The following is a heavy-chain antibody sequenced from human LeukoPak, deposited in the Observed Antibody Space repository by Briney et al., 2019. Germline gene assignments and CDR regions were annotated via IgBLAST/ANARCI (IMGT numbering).Heavy chain of an antibody. J-gene: IGHJ4*02. V-gene: IGHV3-23*01. CDR3: AKERWELLKLFDY. Sequence: GGTLRLSCAASGFTFSSYGMSWVRQAPGKGLEWVSAISGSGGSTYYADSVKGRFTISRDNSKNTLYLQMNSLRAEDTAVYYCAKERWELLKLFDYWGQGTLVTVSS. CDR1: GFTFSSYG. D-gene: IGHD1-26*01. CDR2: ISGSGGST.